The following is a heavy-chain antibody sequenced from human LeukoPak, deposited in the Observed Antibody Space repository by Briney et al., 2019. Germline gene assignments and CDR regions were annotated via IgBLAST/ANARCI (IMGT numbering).Heavy chain of an antibody. CDR1: GGSISGYY. D-gene: IGHD1-1*01. J-gene: IGHJ4*02. Sequence: PSETLSLTCTVSGGSISGYYCSWIRQPPGKRLEWIGYIYYSGGTNYNPSLKSRVTMSVDTSKNQFSLKLTSVTAAGTAVYYCAGRGYTLNYWGQGTLVTVSS. V-gene: IGHV4-59*01. CDR2: IYYSGGT. CDR3: AGRGYTLNY.